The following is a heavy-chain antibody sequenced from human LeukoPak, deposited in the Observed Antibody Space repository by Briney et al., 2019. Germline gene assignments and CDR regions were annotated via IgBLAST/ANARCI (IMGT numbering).Heavy chain of an antibody. CDR1: GGSFSGYY. CDR3: ATGRGSPPRYYYYYMDV. J-gene: IGHJ6*03. V-gene: IGHV4-34*01. Sequence: SETLSLTCAVYGGSFSGYYWSWIRQPPGKGLEWIGEINHSGSTNYNPSLKSRVTISVDTSKNQFSLRLSSVTAADTAVYYCATGRGSPPRYYYYYMDVWGKGTTVTVSS. D-gene: IGHD1-26*01. CDR2: INHSGST.